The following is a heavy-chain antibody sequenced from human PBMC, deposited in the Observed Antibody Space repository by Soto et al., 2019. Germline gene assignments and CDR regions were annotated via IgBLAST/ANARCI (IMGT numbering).Heavy chain of an antibody. CDR2: IYYSGST. J-gene: IGHJ6*02. Sequence: SETLSLTCTVSGGSISSYYWSWIRQPPGKGLEWIGYIYYSGSTNYNPSLKSRVTISVDTSKNQFSMKPSSVTSADTAVYYCARDPSSPARVRDPYYYYGMDVRGQGTTVT. CDR1: GGSISSYY. CDR3: ARDPSSPARVRDPYYYYGMDV. D-gene: IGHD6-6*01. V-gene: IGHV4-59*01.